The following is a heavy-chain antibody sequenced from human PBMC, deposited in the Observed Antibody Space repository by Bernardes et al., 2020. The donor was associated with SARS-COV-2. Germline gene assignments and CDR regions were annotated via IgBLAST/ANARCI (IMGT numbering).Heavy chain of an antibody. V-gene: IGHV1-3*01. CDR2: IDGGNGHT. CDR3: AAGGIVATFRGGFDP. Sequence: ASVKVSCKASGYTFSRFTIHWVRQAPGQGLEWMGLIDGGNGHTQYSQKFQGRVTITRDTSASTVYMELTTLTSEDTAIYYCAAGGIVATFRGGFDPWGQGTLVTVSS. J-gene: IGHJ5*02. CDR1: GYTFSRFT. D-gene: IGHD5-12*01.